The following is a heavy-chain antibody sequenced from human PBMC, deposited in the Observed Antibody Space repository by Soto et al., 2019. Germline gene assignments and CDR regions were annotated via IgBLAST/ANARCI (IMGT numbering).Heavy chain of an antibody. CDR1: GFTFSIYD. CDR2: IGTGGDS. CDR3: ARGGGGDGKGGMDV. V-gene: IGHV3-13*01. D-gene: IGHD2-21*01. Sequence: EVRLVESGGGLVQPGGSLRLSCAASGFTFSIYDMLWVRQVTGKGLEWVSTIGTGGDSDYSASVKGRFTISRENAKNSVYLELTGLGAGDTDVYYCARGGGGDGKGGMDVWGQGTTVTVSS. J-gene: IGHJ6*02.